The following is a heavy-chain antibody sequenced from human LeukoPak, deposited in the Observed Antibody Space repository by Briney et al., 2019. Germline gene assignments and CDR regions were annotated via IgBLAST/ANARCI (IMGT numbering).Heavy chain of an antibody. J-gene: IGHJ3*02. CDR3: ARGGGDCSSTSCPSDAFDI. CDR2: INPNSGNT. D-gene: IGHD2-2*01. Sequence: ASVKVSCKASGYTFTSYDINWVRQATGQGLEWMGWINPNSGNTGYAQKFQGRVTMTRNTSISTAYMELSSLRSEDTAVYYCARGGGDCSSTSCPSDAFDIWGQGTMVTVSS. V-gene: IGHV1-8*01. CDR1: GYTFTSYD.